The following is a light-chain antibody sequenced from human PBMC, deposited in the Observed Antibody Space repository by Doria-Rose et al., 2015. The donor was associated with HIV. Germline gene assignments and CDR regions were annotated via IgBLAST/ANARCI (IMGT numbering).Light chain of an antibody. Sequence: EIVLTRSPATLSLSPGERATLSCRASQSVSSDLAWYQQKPGQAPRLLIYDASNRATGIPARFSGSGPGTDLTLTISSLEPEDFAVYFCQQRSNWPPIFTFGPGTKVDI. CDR2: DAS. CDR1: QSVSSD. V-gene: IGKV3-11*01. J-gene: IGKJ3*01. CDR3: QQRSNWPPIFT.